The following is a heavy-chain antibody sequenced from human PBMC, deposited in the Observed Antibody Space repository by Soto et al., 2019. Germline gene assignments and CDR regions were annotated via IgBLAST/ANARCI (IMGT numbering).Heavy chain of an antibody. D-gene: IGHD3-10*01. J-gene: IGHJ6*02. CDR1: GGSISSSSYY. V-gene: IGHV4-39*01. Sequence: SETLSLTCTVSGGSISSSSYYWGWIRQPPGKGLEWIGSIYYSGSTYYNPSLKSRVTISVDTSKNQFSLKLSSVTAADTAVYYCARMYGSGSYYYYYGMDVWGQGTTVTVSS. CDR2: IYYSGST. CDR3: ARMYGSGSYYYYYGMDV.